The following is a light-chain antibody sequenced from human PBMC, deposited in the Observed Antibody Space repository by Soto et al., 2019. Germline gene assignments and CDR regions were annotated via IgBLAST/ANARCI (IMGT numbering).Light chain of an antibody. CDR3: AAWDDSLNGPL. CDR2: YDD. J-gene: IGLJ2*01. Sequence: QSVLTQPPSVSAAPRQRVTISCSGSNSNIGNNAVNWYQLVPGKAPKLVIRYDDRVPSGVSDRFSGSKSGTSASLAISGLQSEDEAEYYCAAWDDSLNGPLFGGGTKLTVL. CDR1: NSNIGNNA. V-gene: IGLV1-36*01.